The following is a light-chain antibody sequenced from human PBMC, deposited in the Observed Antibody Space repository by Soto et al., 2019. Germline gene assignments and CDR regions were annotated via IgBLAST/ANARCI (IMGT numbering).Light chain of an antibody. V-gene: IGLV2-11*01. CDR1: SSDVGGYNY. Sequence: QSALTQPRSVSGSPGQSVTISCTGSSSDVGGYNYVSWYQQYPGKAPKLIIFDVSERPSGVPDRFSGSKSGNTASLTISGLQPDDEADYYCCSYACSHFVFGGGTKLTVL. J-gene: IGLJ3*02. CDR3: CSYACSHFV. CDR2: DVS.